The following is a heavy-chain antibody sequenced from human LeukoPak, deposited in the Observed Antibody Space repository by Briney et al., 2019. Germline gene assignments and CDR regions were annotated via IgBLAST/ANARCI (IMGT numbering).Heavy chain of an antibody. D-gene: IGHD3-9*01. CDR2: LKQDGSEI. CDR1: GFAFSDST. V-gene: IGHV3-7*03. Sequence: GGSLRLSCVVSGFAFSDSTMSWVRQVPGKGLEWVARLKQDGSEIGYLDSVKGRFTISRDNAKNSLYLQMNSLRAEDTAVYYCAIGGALGVYFPQWGQGTLVTVSS. J-gene: IGHJ4*02. CDR3: AIGGALGVYFPQ.